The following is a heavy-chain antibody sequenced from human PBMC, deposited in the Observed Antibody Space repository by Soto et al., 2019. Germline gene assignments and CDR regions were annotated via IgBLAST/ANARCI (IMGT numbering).Heavy chain of an antibody. CDR1: GFSFGDYA. CDR3: VRGSFGYYGP. Sequence: PGGSLRLSCTTSGFSFGDYAMTWVRQAPGKGLEWVGFIRNPGYGGTTEYATSVKGRFIISRDDSMSSAYLQLNSPKVDDSAVYYCVRGSFGYYGPWGQGTLVTVSS. CDR2: IRNPGYGGTT. D-gene: IGHD3-3*01. V-gene: IGHV3-49*04. J-gene: IGHJ5*02.